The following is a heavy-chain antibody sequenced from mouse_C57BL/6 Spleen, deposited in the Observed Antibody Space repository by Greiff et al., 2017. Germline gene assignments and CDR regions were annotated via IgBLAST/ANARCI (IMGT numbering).Heavy chain of an antibody. CDR1: GFNIKNTY. V-gene: IGHV14-3*01. J-gene: IGHJ1*03. CDR3: ARSHYGSSYGWYFDV. Sequence: EVQLQQSVAELVRPGASVKLSCTASGFNIKNTYMHWVKQRPEQGLEWIGRIDPANGNTKYAPKFQGKATITADTSSNTAYLQLSSLTSEDTAIYYGARSHYGSSYGWYFDVWGTGTTVTVSS. CDR2: IDPANGNT. D-gene: IGHD1-1*01.